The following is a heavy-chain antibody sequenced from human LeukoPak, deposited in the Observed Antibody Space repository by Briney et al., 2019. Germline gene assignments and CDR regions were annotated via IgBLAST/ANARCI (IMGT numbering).Heavy chain of an antibody. CDR2: ISGSGGST. CDR1: GFTFSSYA. V-gene: IGHV3-23*01. J-gene: IGHJ4*02. D-gene: IGHD2-15*01. Sequence: PGGSLRLSCAASGFTFSSYAMSWVRQAPGKGLEWVSAISGSGGSTYSPDSVKGRFTISRDNSKNPLYLQMHSLRDDDTAVFYCAKSATVVVVAGVSFDYWGQGTLVTVSS. CDR3: AKSATVVVVAGVSFDY.